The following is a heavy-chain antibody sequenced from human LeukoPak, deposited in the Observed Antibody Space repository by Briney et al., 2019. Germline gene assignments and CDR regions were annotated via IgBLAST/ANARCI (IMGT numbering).Heavy chain of an antibody. D-gene: IGHD1-14*01. CDR1: GFTFSSYE. J-gene: IGHJ4*02. V-gene: IGHV3-48*03. Sequence: PGGSLRLSCAASGFTFSSYEMNWVRQAPGKGLEWVSYISSSGSTIYYADSVKGRFTISRDNAKNSLYLQMNSLRAEDTAVYYCARGSTGVWFYYYFDYWGQGTLVTVSS. CDR3: ARGSTGVWFYYYFDY. CDR2: ISSSGSTI.